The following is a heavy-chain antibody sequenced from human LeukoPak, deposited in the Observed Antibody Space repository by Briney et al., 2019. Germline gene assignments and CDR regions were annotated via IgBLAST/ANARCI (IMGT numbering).Heavy chain of an antibody. CDR3: ARVVGDYVWGSYRILDAFHI. D-gene: IGHD3-16*02. V-gene: IGHV3-21*01. Sequence: GGSLRLSCAASGFTFSSYSMNWVRQAPGKGLEWVSSISSSSSYIYYADSVKGRFTISRDNAKNSLYLQMNSLRAEDTAVYYCARVVGDYVWGSYRILDAFHIWGQGTMVTVSS. CDR2: ISSSSSYI. J-gene: IGHJ3*02. CDR1: GFTFSSYS.